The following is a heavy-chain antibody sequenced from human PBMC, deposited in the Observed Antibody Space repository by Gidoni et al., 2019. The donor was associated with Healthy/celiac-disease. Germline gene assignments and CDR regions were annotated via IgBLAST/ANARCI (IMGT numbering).Heavy chain of an antibody. J-gene: IGHJ4*02. CDR2: ISSSSSYI. CDR1: GFTFSSYS. V-gene: IGHV3-21*01. Sequence: EVQLVEPGGGLVKPGGSLRLSCAASGFTFSSYSMNWVRQAPGKGLEWVSSISSSSSYIYYADSVKGRFTISRDNAKNSLYLQMNSLRAEGTAVYYCARDPYSSSSPYFDYWGQGTLVTVSS. CDR3: ARDPYSSSSPYFDY. D-gene: IGHD6-6*01.